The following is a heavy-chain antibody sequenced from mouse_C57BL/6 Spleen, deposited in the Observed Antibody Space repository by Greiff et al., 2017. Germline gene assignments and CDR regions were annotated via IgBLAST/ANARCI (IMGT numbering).Heavy chain of an antibody. Sequence: EVQLQESGPGLVKPSQSLSLTCSVTGYSITSGYFWNWIRPFPGNLLEWMGYISYDGSTTYNQYLKNRISLTRDTSKNQVCLKLSCLTTEDTATNYCARGATGFDYWGQGTTLTVSS. V-gene: IGHV3-6*01. CDR2: ISYDGST. D-gene: IGHD4-1*01. J-gene: IGHJ2*01. CDR1: GYSITSGYF. CDR3: ARGATGFDY.